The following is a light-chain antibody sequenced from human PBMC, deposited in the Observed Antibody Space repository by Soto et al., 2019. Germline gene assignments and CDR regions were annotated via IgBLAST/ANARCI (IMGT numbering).Light chain of an antibody. CDR1: QSVSTRY. V-gene: IGKV3-20*01. CDR3: HQFGSSPLAFT. Sequence: ESMLTQSPGTLSLSPGERATLSCRASQSVSTRYLAWYQQKPGQAPRLLIYGASIRAAGIPGRFSGSGSGTDFTLTISRLEPEDYAVYYIHQFGSSPLAFTFGQGTTLEI. CDR2: GAS. J-gene: IGKJ2*01.